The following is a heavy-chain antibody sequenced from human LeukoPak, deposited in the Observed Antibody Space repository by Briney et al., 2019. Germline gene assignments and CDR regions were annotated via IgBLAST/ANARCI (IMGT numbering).Heavy chain of an antibody. CDR2: IYNSGST. D-gene: IGHD3-22*01. CDR1: GGSISTYY. V-gene: IGHV4-59*01. J-gene: IGHJ3*02. Sequence: AETLSLTCTVSGGSISTYYWSWIRQPPGKGLEWIAYIYNSGSTNSNPSLKSRVTISVDTSKSQFSLRLSSVTAADTAVYYCARIYYDSGAYYRRAFDIWGQGTMVSVSS. CDR3: ARIYYDSGAYYRRAFDI.